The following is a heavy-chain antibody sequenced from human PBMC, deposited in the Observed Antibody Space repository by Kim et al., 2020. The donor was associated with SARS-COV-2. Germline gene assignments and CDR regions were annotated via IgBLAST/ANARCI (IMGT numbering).Heavy chain of an antibody. CDR1: GYTFTSYD. V-gene: IGHV1-8*01. CDR2: MNPNSGNT. Sequence: ASVKVSCKASGYTFTSYDINWVRQATGQGLEWMGWMNPNSGNTGYAQKFQGRVTMTRNTSISTAYMELSSLRSEDTAVYYCATQNLRYFDWPGGQNYGMDVWGQGTTVTVSS. J-gene: IGHJ6*02. D-gene: IGHD3-9*01. CDR3: ATQNLRYFDWPGGQNYGMDV.